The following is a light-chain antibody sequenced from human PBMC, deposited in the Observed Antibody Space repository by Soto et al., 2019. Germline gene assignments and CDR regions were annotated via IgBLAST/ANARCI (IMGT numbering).Light chain of an antibody. CDR3: SSYAGSNWYV. V-gene: IGLV2-8*01. J-gene: IGLJ1*01. CDR1: NSDVGGYNY. CDR2: EVN. Sequence: HSALTQPPSASGSPGQSVTISCTGTNSDVGGYNYVSWYQQYPGKAPKLIIYEVNERPSGVPDRFSGSKSGNTASLTVSGLQTADEADYYCSSYAGSNWYVFGTGTKLTVL.